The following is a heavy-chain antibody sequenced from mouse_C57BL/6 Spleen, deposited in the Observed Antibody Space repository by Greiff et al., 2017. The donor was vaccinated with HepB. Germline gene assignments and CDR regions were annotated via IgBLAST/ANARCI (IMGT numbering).Heavy chain of an antibody. CDR2: IDPETGGT. CDR1: GYTFTDYE. D-gene: IGHD2-4*01. V-gene: IGHV1-15*01. CDR3: TRERYDYSYFDY. Sequence: LQESGAELVRPGASVTLSCKASGYTFTDYEMHWVKQTPVHGLEWIGAIDPETGGTAYNQKFKGKAILTADKSSSTAYMELRSLTSEDSAVYYGTRERYDYSYFDYWGQGTTLTVSS. J-gene: IGHJ2*01.